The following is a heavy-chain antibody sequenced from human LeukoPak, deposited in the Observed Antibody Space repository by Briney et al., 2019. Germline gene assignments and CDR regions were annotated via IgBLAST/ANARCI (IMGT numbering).Heavy chain of an antibody. CDR3: ARQTHYTPAFDY. V-gene: IGHV4-59*08. J-gene: IGHJ4*02. CDR1: GGSISSNY. D-gene: IGHD2-15*01. CDR2: IYYSGGT. Sequence: SETLSLTCTVSGGSISSNYWSWIRQPPGKGLEWIGYIYYSGGTNYNPSLKSRVTISRDTSKNQFSLKLTSVTAADTAVYYCARQTHYTPAFDYWGQGPLVTVSS.